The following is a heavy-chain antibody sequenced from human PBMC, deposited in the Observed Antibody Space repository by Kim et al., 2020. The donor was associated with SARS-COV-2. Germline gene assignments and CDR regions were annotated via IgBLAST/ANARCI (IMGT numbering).Heavy chain of an antibody. D-gene: IGHD1-26*01. CDR3: ARGGVEHRHWFDP. CDR1: GGSFSGYY. J-gene: IGHJ5*02. Sequence: SETLSLTCAVYGGSFSGYYWSWIRQPPGKGLEWIGEINHSGSTNYNPSLKSRVTISVDTSKNQFSLKLSSVTAADTAVYYCARGGVEHRHWFDPWGQGTL. V-gene: IGHV4-34*01. CDR2: INHSGST.